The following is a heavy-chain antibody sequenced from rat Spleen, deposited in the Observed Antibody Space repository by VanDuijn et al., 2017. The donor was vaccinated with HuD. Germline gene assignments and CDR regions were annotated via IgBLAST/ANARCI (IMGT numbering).Heavy chain of an antibody. CDR2: MSYDGGNT. Sequence: EVQLVESGGGLVQPGRSMKLSCVVSGFTFSDYSMAWVRQAPTKGLEWVATMSYDGGNTYYRDSVKGRFTISRDNAKSTLYLQMDSLRSEDTATYYCATRDGGYPHWGQGVMVTVSS. V-gene: IGHV5-25*01. CDR3: ATRDGGYPH. D-gene: IGHD1-11*01. J-gene: IGHJ2*01. CDR1: GFTFSDYS.